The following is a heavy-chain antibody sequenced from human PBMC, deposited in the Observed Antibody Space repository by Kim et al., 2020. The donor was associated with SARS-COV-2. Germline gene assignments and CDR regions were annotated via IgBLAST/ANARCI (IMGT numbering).Heavy chain of an antibody. CDR3: ARERDIVVVPAATPFDY. Sequence: CQGRVTSTADESTSTAYMELSSLRSEDTAVYYCARERDIVVVPAATPFDYWGQGTLVTVSS. V-gene: IGHV1-69*01. D-gene: IGHD2-2*01. J-gene: IGHJ4*02.